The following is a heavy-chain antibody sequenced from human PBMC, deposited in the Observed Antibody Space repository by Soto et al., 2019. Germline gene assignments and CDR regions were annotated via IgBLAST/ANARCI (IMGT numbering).Heavy chain of an antibody. D-gene: IGHD3-22*01. CDR1: GYSISSGYY. V-gene: IGHV4-38-2*01. J-gene: IGHJ4*02. Sequence: SETLSLTCAVSGYSISSGYYWGWIRQPPGKGLEWIGSIYHSGSTYYNPSLKSRVTISVDTSKNQFSLKLSSVTAADTAVYYCARATDDSSGSYYFDYWGQGTLVTVSS. CDR2: IYHSGST. CDR3: ARATDDSSGSYYFDY.